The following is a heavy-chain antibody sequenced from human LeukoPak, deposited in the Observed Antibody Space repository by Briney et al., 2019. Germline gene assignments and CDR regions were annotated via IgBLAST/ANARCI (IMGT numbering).Heavy chain of an antibody. Sequence: ASVKVSCKASGGTFSSYAISWVRQAPGQGLEWMGGIIPIFGTANYAQKFQGRVTITADKSTSTAYMELSSLRSEDTAVYYCARDSSGWYHWFDPGGQGTLVTVSS. D-gene: IGHD6-19*01. J-gene: IGHJ5*02. V-gene: IGHV1-69*06. CDR3: ARDSSGWYHWFDP. CDR2: IIPIFGTA. CDR1: GGTFSSYA.